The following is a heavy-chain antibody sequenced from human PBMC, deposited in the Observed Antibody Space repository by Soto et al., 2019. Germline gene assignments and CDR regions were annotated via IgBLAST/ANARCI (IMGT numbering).Heavy chain of an antibody. D-gene: IGHD3-3*01. CDR2: ISGSGGST. CDR1: GFTFSSYA. Sequence: PGGSLRLSCAASGFTFSSYAMSWVRQAPGKGLEWVSAISGSGGSTYYADSVKGRFTISRDNSKNTLYLQMNSLRAEDTAVYYCAKDNRVRFLEWLFEEGHWFDPWGQGTLVTVSS. CDR3: AKDNRVRFLEWLFEEGHWFDP. J-gene: IGHJ5*02. V-gene: IGHV3-23*01.